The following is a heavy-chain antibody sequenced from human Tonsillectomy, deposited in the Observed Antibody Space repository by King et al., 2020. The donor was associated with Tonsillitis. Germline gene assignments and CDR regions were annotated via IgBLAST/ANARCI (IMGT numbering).Heavy chain of an antibody. D-gene: IGHD3-3*01. Sequence: VQLVESGGGVVQPGRSLRLSCAASGFTFNSYLMHWVRQAPGKGLEWVAVISFDGSYTYYVDSVKGRFTISRDNSKNSLYLQMNSLRAEDTAVYYCARDVEGVGLDVWGQGTTVTVSS. CDR2: ISFDGSYT. V-gene: IGHV3-30*04. J-gene: IGHJ6*02. CDR3: ARDVEGVGLDV. CDR1: GFTFNSYL.